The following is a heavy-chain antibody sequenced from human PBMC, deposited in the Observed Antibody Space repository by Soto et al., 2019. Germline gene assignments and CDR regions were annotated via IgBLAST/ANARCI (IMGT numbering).Heavy chain of an antibody. J-gene: IGHJ4*02. CDR1: GFSFNIYA. CDR3: SKSRGSPRGLFAF. V-gene: IGHV3-23*01. CDR2: ISGIGGAT. Sequence: PVGSLRLSCVASGFSFNIYAMSWVRQAPGKGLEWVSAISGIGGATYYADSVKGRFTISRDNSKNTLYLQMNSLRAEDTAVYYYSKSRGSPRGLFAFWGRGSSVIVSS. D-gene: IGHD6-25*01.